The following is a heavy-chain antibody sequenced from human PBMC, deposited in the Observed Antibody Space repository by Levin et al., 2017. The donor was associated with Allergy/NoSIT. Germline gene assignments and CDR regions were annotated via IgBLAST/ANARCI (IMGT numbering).Heavy chain of an antibody. D-gene: IGHD3-22*01. Sequence: PGGSLRLSCAASGFTFSDYYMSWIRQAPGKGLEWVSYISSSGSTIYYADSVKGRFTISRDNAKNSLYLQMNSLRAEDTAVYYCARDRATYYYDSSGFDYWGQGTLVTVSS. CDR2: ISSSGSTI. CDR3: ARDRATYYYDSSGFDY. J-gene: IGHJ4*02. V-gene: IGHV3-11*01. CDR1: GFTFSDYY.